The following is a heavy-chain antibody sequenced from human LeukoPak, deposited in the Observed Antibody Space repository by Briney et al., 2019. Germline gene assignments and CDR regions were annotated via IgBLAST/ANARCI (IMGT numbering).Heavy chain of an antibody. Sequence: QPRGALLLSCASSGFPLSSYSMNWVRQAPGKGLEWVSYISSSSSTIYYADSVKGRFTISRDNAKNSLYLQMNSLRVEDTAVYYCARDMGFGDLMGYWGQGTLVTVSS. CDR2: ISSSSSTI. CDR3: ARDMGFGDLMGY. J-gene: IGHJ4*02. CDR1: GFPLSSYS. D-gene: IGHD3-10*01. V-gene: IGHV3-48*01.